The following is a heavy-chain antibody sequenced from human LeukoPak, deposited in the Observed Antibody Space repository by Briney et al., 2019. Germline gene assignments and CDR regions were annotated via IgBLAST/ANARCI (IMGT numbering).Heavy chain of an antibody. V-gene: IGHV3-30*18. D-gene: IGHD6-19*01. Sequence: GASLRLSCTASGFTFSSYGMHWVRQAPGKGLEWVAVISYDGSNKYYADSVKGRFTISRDNSKNTLYLQMNSLRAEDTAVYYCAKDIVRSGWSPGPNYYYYYVMDVWGQGTTVTVSS. CDR2: ISYDGSNK. CDR3: AKDIVRSGWSPGPNYYYYYVMDV. CDR1: GFTFSSYG. J-gene: IGHJ6*02.